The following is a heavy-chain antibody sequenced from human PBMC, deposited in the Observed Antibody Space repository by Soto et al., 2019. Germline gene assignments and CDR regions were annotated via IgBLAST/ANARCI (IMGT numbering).Heavy chain of an antibody. J-gene: IGHJ4*02. Sequence: EVQLVESGGGLAQPGRSLRLSCAASGFIFDDYAMHWVRQAPGKGLEWVSGISWQRGSIRYADSVKGRFTISRDNAKNSLYLQMNSLRVEDTALYYCAKVMFSSSSAAAFDYWGQGILVTVSS. CDR3: AKVMFSSSSAAAFDY. CDR2: ISWQRGSI. D-gene: IGHD6-6*01. V-gene: IGHV3-9*01. CDR1: GFIFDDYA.